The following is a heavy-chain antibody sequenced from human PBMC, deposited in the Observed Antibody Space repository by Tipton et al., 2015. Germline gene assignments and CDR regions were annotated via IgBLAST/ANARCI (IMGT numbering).Heavy chain of an antibody. Sequence: QLVQSGGEVKKPGESLKTSCKVSGYTFSNHWIGWVRQMPGKGLEWVGIIHPSDSETKYSPSFEGLVTISADKSTSTAYLQWSSLKASDTAVYYCARRLPYFEWSKVYYFDYWGQGSPVTVSP. V-gene: IGHV5-51*01. D-gene: IGHD3-9*01. CDR3: ARRLPYFEWSKVYYFDY. J-gene: IGHJ4*02. CDR2: IHPSDSET. CDR1: GYTFSNHW.